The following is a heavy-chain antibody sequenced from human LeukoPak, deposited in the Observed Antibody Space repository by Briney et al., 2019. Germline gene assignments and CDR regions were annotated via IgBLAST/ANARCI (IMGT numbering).Heavy chain of an antibody. CDR1: GGSFSGYY. V-gene: IGHV4-34*01. CDR2: INHSGST. Sequence: PSETLSLTCAVYGGSFSGYYWSWIRQPPGKGLEWIGEINHSGSTNYNPSLKSRVTISVDTSKNQFSLKLSSVTAADTAVYYCARGGSYGYYYYYYMDVWGKGTAVTVSS. D-gene: IGHD5-18*01. J-gene: IGHJ6*03. CDR3: ARGGSYGYYYYYYMDV.